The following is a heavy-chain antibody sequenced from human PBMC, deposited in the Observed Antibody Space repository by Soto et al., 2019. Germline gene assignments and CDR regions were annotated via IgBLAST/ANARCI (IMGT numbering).Heavy chain of an antibody. V-gene: IGHV4-34*01. Sequence: TLSLTCAVYGGSFSGYYWSWIRQPPGKGLEWIGEINHSGSTNYNPSLKSRVTISVDTSKNQFSLKLSSVTAADTAVYYCARCDFWSGLGHYGMDVWGQGTTVTVSS. CDR1: GGSFSGYY. CDR3: ARCDFWSGLGHYGMDV. D-gene: IGHD3-3*01. J-gene: IGHJ6*02. CDR2: INHSGST.